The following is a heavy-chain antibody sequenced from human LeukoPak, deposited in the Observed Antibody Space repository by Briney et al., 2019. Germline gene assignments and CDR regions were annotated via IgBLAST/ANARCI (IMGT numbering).Heavy chain of an antibody. CDR3: ARGLEDGWPFDY. Sequence: GASVKVSCKASGYTFTGYYMQWVRQAPGQGLEWMGRVNPNNGGTNYAQKFQGRVTMTSDTSISTAYMELSRLRSDDTAVYYCARGLEDGWPFDYWGQGTLVTVSS. CDR2: VNPNNGGT. J-gene: IGHJ4*02. V-gene: IGHV1-2*06. CDR1: GYTFTGYY. D-gene: IGHD2-15*01.